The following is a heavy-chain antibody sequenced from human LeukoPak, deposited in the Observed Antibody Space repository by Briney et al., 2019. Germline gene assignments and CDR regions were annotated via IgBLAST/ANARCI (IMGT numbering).Heavy chain of an antibody. Sequence: GGSLRLSCAASGFTFRDYSMNWVRQAPGKGPECVSYISPTSSTIFYADSVKGRFTISRDNAKNSLYLQMNSLRAEDTAVYYCARDIRYGDYAGWFDPWGQGTLVTVSS. J-gene: IGHJ5*02. D-gene: IGHD4-17*01. V-gene: IGHV3-48*04. CDR3: ARDIRYGDYAGWFDP. CDR1: GFTFRDYS. CDR2: ISPTSSTI.